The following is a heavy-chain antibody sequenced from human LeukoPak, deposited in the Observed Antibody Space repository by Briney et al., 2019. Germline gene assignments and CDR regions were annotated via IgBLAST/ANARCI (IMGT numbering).Heavy chain of an antibody. J-gene: IGHJ4*02. D-gene: IGHD3-10*01. Sequence: PSETLSLTCTVSGGSISSSSYYWGWIRQPPGKGLEWIGEINHSGSTNYNPSLKSRVTISVDTSKNQFSLKLSSVTAADTAVYYCARRVRGPFPFDYWGQGTLVTVSS. CDR3: ARRVRGPFPFDY. CDR2: INHSGST. CDR1: GGSISSSSYY. V-gene: IGHV4-39*07.